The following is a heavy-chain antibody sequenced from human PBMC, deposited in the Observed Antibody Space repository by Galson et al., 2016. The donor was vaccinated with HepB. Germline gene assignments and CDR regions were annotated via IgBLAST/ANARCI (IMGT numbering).Heavy chain of an antibody. CDR1: GDSVSSNSAG. Sequence: CAISGDSVSSNSAGWNWIRQSPSRGLEWLGRTFYRSNWQNHYAESVKGRITINPDTSKNQFSLQLSSVTPEDTAVYYCARSYLLGRGFGWWGQGTMVIVSS. J-gene: IGHJ3*01. CDR3: ARSYLLGRGFGW. CDR2: TFYRSNWQN. V-gene: IGHV6-1*01. D-gene: IGHD7-27*01.